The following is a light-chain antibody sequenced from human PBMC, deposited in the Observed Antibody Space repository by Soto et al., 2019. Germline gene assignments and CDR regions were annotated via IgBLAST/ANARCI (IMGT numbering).Light chain of an antibody. CDR1: RSDVGGYRF. CDR3: CSEAGGFTWV. Sequence: QSALTQPRSVSGSPGQSVTISCTGARSDVGGYRFVSWYQQHPDKAPKLMIYDVDKRPSGVPDRFSGSKSGNTASLTISGLQAEDEADYFSCSEAGGFTWVFGGGTTLTVL. J-gene: IGLJ3*02. V-gene: IGLV2-11*01. CDR2: DVD.